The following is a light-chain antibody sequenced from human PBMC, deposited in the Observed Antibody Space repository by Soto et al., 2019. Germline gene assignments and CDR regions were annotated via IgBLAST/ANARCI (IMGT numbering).Light chain of an antibody. Sequence: EIALTQSPATLSLSPGERATLSCRASQSISRYLAWYQQKPGQAPRLLIYDASNRATGIPARFSGSGSGTDFTLTISSLEPEDFAVYYCQQYSNWPPITFGQGTRLEIK. CDR1: QSISRY. CDR3: QQYSNWPPIT. J-gene: IGKJ5*01. V-gene: IGKV3-11*01. CDR2: DAS.